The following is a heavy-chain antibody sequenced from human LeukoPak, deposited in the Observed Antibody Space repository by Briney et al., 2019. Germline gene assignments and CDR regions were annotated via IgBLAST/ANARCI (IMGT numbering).Heavy chain of an antibody. CDR2: ICGSGGST. J-gene: IGHJ6*02. CDR3: AKTQVPANYYYGMDV. D-gene: IGHD2-2*01. V-gene: IGHV3-23*01. CDR1: RFTFSSYA. Sequence: GGSVRLSCAVSRFTFSSYAMSWVRQAPGRGLEWVSGICGSGGSTYYADSVKGRFTISRDNSKNTLYLQMNSLRAEDTAVYYCAKTQVPANYYYGMDVWGQGTTVTVSS.